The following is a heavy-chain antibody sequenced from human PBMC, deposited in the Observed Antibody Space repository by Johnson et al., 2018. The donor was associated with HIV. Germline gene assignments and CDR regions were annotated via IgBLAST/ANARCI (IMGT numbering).Heavy chain of an antibody. CDR2: IYSGGST. V-gene: IGHV3-66*01. D-gene: IGHD4-17*01. J-gene: IGHJ3*02. Sequence: VQVVESGGGLVQPGRSLRLSCAASGFTVSSNYMSWVRQAPGKGLEWVSVIYSGGSTYYAESVKGRFTISRDNSKKTLYLQMNSLRAEDTAVDYCARGRGDYGLAFDIWGPGTMVTVSS. CDR3: ARGRGDYGLAFDI. CDR1: GFTVSSNY.